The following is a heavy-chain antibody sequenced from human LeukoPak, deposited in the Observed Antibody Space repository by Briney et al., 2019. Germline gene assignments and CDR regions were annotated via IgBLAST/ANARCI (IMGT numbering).Heavy chain of an antibody. CDR2: MNPNSGNT. CDR1: GYTFTSYD. J-gene: IGHJ6*03. D-gene: IGHD2-2*01. Sequence: ASVKVSCKASGYTFTSYDINWVRQATGQGLEWMGWMNPNSGNTGYAQKFQGRATITRNTSISTAYMELRSLRSDDTAVYYCAREIVVVPAAMAGGMDVWGKGTTVTVSS. CDR3: AREIVVVPAAMAGGMDV. V-gene: IGHV1-8*03.